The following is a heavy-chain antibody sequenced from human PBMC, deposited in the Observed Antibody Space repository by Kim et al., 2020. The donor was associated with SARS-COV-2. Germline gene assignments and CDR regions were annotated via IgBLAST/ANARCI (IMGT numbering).Heavy chain of an antibody. J-gene: IGHJ3*02. D-gene: IGHD3-16*01. V-gene: IGHV4-39*01. CDR2: IYYSGST. CDR1: GGSISSSSYY. Sequence: SETLSLTCTVSGGSISSSSYYWGWIRQPPGKGLEWIGSIYYSGSTYYNPSLKSRVTISVDTSKNQFSLKLSSVTAADTAVYYCARQLVQGGPAAFDIWGQGTMVTVSS. CDR3: ARQLVQGGPAAFDI.